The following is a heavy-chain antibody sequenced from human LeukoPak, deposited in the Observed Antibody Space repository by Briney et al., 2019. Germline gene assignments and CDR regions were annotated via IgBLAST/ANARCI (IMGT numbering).Heavy chain of an antibody. Sequence: DPSETLSLTCTVSGGSISSYYWNWIRQPPGKGLEWIGYIYYSGSTNYNPSLKSRVTISLDTSKNQFSLKLSAVTAADTAVYYCARERGDSSGYYYMFDYWGQGTLVTVSS. D-gene: IGHD3-22*01. CDR3: ARERGDSSGYYYMFDY. CDR2: IYYSGST. J-gene: IGHJ4*02. V-gene: IGHV4-59*12. CDR1: GGSISSYY.